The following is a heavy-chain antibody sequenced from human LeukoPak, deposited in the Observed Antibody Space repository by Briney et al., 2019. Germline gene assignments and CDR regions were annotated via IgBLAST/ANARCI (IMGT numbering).Heavy chain of an antibody. CDR2: IRGSGTST. CDR3: ARGSGTTGTIYMDV. CDR1: GFTFSNYA. D-gene: IGHD1-1*01. V-gene: IGHV3-23*01. Sequence: GGSLRLSCVGSGFTFSNYAMMWVRQTQGKRLEWVSAIRGSGTSTFYADSVKGRFTIFRDNFKNTVYLQMNNLRADDSAVYYCARGSGTTGTIYMDVWGKGITVTVSS. J-gene: IGHJ6*03.